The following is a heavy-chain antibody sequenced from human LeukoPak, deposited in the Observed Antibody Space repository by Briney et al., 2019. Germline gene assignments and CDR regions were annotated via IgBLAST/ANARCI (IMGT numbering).Heavy chain of an antibody. V-gene: IGHV1-69*13. J-gene: IGHJ4*02. Sequence: SVKVSCKASGGTFSSYAISWVRQAPGQGLEWMGGIIPIFGTANYAQKFQGRVTITADESTSTAYMELSSLRSEDTAVYYCARSPLGRLPLDYWGQGTLVTVSS. CDR2: IIPIFGTA. CDR3: ARSPLGRLPLDY. D-gene: IGHD5-18*01. CDR1: GGTFSSYA.